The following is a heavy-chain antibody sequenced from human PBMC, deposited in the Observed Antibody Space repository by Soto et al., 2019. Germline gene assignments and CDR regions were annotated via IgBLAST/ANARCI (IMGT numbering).Heavy chain of an antibody. CDR1: GYTFTSYA. CDR3: ARGGYGERLFDY. CDR2: ISAYNGNT. J-gene: IGHJ4*02. D-gene: IGHD4-17*01. V-gene: IGHV1-18*01. Sequence: QVQLVQSGAEVKKPGASVKVSCKASGYTFTSYAISWVRQAPGQGLEWMGWISAYNGNTNYAQNHQDRXXMXTXXSAITAYMELRSLRSDDTAMYYCARGGYGERLFDYWGQGIMVTVSS.